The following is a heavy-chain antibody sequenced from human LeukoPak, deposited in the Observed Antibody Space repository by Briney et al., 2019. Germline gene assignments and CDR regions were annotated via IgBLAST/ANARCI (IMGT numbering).Heavy chain of an antibody. D-gene: IGHD2/OR15-2a*01. V-gene: IGHV4-34*01. CDR1: GGSFSGYY. CDR3: ASLIRDS. Sequence: SSETLSLTCAVYGGSFSGYYGSWIRQPPGKGLEWIGEINHSGSTNYNPSLKSRVTISVDTSKNQFSLKLSSVTAADTAVYYCASLIRDSWGQGTLVTVSS. CDR2: INHSGST. J-gene: IGHJ4*02.